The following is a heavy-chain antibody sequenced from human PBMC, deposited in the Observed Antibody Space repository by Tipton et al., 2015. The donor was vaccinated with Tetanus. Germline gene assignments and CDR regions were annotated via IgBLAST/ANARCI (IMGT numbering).Heavy chain of an antibody. CDR1: GYIFRNYW. Sequence: QLVQSGAEVKKPGESLKISCQGSGYIFRNYWIGWVRQVPGKGLEWLGTIYPGDSYSTYSPSFEGQVTISVDRSIDTAYLQWSSLKASDTAIYYCARPLTSVAFGGFAFDVWGQGTLVTVSS. CDR2: IYPGDSYS. D-gene: IGHD3-16*01. J-gene: IGHJ3*01. V-gene: IGHV5-51*01. CDR3: ARPLTSVAFGGFAFDV.